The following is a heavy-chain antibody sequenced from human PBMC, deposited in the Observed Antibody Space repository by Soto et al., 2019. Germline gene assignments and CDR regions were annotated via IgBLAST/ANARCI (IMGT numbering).Heavy chain of an antibody. J-gene: IGHJ6*02. D-gene: IGHD2-2*02. V-gene: IGHV4-34*01. CDR1: GVYLRGYY. CDR2: INHSGST. CDR3: ASVTRTCISTSCYRYYYGMDV. Sequence: DTLSLTYAGNGVYLRGYYWRWRRQPPVKGLEWIGEINHSGSTNYNPSLKSRVTISVDTSKNQFSLKLSSVTAADTAVYYCASVTRTCISTSCYRYYYGMDVWGQGTTVS.